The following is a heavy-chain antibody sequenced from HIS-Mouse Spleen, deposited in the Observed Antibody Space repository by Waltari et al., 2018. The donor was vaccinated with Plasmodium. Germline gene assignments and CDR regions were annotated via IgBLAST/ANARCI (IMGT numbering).Heavy chain of an antibody. Sequence: QVQLQESGPGLVKPSETLSLTCTVSGYSISSGYYWGWLRQPPGKGLEWIGSIYHSGSTYYNPSLKSRVTISVDTSKNQFSLKLSSVTAADTAVYYCARETDYYDSSGYYYYYYGMDVWGQGTTVTVSS. CDR1: GYSISSGYY. D-gene: IGHD3-22*01. J-gene: IGHJ6*02. CDR2: IYHSGST. CDR3: ARETDYYDSSGYYYYYYGMDV. V-gene: IGHV4-38-2*02.